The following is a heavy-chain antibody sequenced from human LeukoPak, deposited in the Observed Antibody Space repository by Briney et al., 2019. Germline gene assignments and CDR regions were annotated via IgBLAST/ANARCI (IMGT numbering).Heavy chain of an antibody. J-gene: IGHJ4*02. CDR3: ARDNRYSGSYCDY. CDR1: GGTFSSYA. Sequence: SVKVSYKASGGTFSSYAISWVRQAPGQGLEWMGGIIPIFGTANYAQKFQGRVTITADESTSTAYMELSSLRSEDTAVYYCARDNRYSGSYCDYWGQGTLVTVSS. V-gene: IGHV1-69*13. D-gene: IGHD1-26*01. CDR2: IIPIFGTA.